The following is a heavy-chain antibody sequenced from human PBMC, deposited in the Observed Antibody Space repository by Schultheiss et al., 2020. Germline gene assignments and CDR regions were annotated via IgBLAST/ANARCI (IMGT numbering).Heavy chain of an antibody. Sequence: GESLKISCAASGFTFSSYSMNWVRQAPGKGLEWVGRIKSKTDGGTTDYAAPVKGRFTISRENAKNSLYLQMNSLRAEDTAVYYCARDALGLELDYYYGMDVWGQGTTVTGYS. D-gene: IGHD1-7*01. CDR3: ARDALGLELDYYYGMDV. J-gene: IGHJ6*02. CDR1: GFTFSSYS. CDR2: IKSKTDGGTT. V-gene: IGHV3-15*07.